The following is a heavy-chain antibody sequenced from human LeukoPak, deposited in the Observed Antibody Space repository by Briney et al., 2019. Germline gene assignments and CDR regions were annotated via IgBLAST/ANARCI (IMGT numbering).Heavy chain of an antibody. V-gene: IGHV3-48*03. J-gene: IGHJ4*02. CDR3: VGSPNLAD. D-gene: IGHD3-10*01. Sequence: GGSLRLSCAASGVTFSNYEMNWVRQAPGKGLEWISYINGRGSTINYADSVKGRFTISRDNAKNSLYLQMYSLRVEDTAVYYCVGSPNLADWGQGTLVTVSS. CDR1: GVTFSNYE. CDR2: INGRGSTI.